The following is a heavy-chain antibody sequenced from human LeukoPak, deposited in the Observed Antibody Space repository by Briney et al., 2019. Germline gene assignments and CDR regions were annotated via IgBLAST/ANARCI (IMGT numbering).Heavy chain of an antibody. CDR1: GGSISSGGYS. D-gene: IGHD5-18*01. CDR3: AREAAQRAMVHYYYYYYLDV. J-gene: IGHJ6*03. CDR2: IYYIEST. Sequence: SETLSLTCAVSGGSISSGGYSWSWIRQPPGKGLEWIGYIYYIESTNYTPSLNSRFTISVDTSKNQFSLKLSSVTAADTAVYYCAREAAQRAMVHYYYYYYLDVWGKGTTVTVSS. V-gene: IGHV4-61*08.